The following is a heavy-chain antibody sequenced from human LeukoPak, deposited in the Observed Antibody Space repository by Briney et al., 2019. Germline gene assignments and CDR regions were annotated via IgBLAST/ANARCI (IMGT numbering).Heavy chain of an antibody. V-gene: IGHV1-8*02. Sequence: ASVKVSCKASGYSFTDYYIHWARQAPGQGLEWMGWMNPNSGNTGYAQKFQGRVTMTRNTSISTAYMELSSLRSEDTAVYYCARGPVAAAALDYYYYMDVWGKGTTVTVSS. CDR2: MNPNSGNT. J-gene: IGHJ6*03. D-gene: IGHD6-13*01. CDR1: GYSFTDYY. CDR3: ARGPVAAAALDYYYYMDV.